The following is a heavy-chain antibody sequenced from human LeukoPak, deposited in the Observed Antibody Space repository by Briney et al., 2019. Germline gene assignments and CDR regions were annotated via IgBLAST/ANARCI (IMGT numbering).Heavy chain of an antibody. D-gene: IGHD4-11*01. CDR1: GYTFTSYG. V-gene: IGHV1-18*01. CDR3: ARVGPAYSNYWFDY. J-gene: IGHJ4*02. CDR2: ISAYNGNT. Sequence: ASVKVSCKASGYTFTSYGISWVRQAPGQGLEWMGWISAYNGNTNYAQKLQGRVTMTTDTPTSTAYMELRSLRSDDTAVYYCARVGPAYSNYWFDYWGQGTLVTVSS.